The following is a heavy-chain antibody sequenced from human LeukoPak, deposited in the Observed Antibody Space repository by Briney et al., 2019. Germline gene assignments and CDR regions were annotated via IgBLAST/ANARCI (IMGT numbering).Heavy chain of an antibody. CDR3: ARDLYCSGGSCYTFDY. CDR2: INPSGGST. Sequence: GAPVKVSCKASGYTFTGYYMHWVRQAPGQGLEWMGIINPSGGSTSYAQKFQGRVTMTRDMSTSTVYMELSSLRSEDTAVYYCARDLYCSGGSCYTFDYWGQGTLVTVSS. CDR1: GYTFTGYY. D-gene: IGHD2-15*01. J-gene: IGHJ4*02. V-gene: IGHV1-46*01.